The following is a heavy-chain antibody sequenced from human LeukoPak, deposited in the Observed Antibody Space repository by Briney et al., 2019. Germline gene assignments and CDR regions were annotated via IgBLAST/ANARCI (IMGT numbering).Heavy chain of an antibody. J-gene: IGHJ4*02. CDR1: GFTFSSYG. V-gene: IGHV3-23*01. D-gene: IGHD2-15*01. CDR3: AKLIVVVEAAIDY. Sequence: GGSLRLSCAASGFTFSSYGMSWVRQAPGKGLEWVSAISGSGGSTYYADSVKGRFTISRDNSKNTLYLQMNSLRAEDTAVYYCAKLIVVVEAAIDYWGQGTLVTVSS. CDR2: ISGSGGST.